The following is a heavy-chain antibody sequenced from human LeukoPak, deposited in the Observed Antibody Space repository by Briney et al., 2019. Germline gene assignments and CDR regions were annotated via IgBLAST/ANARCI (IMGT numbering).Heavy chain of an antibody. CDR2: ISGSGGST. CDR1: GFTFSSSA. J-gene: IGHJ3*02. V-gene: IGHV3-23*01. Sequence: RGSLILSCAASGFTFSSSAMIWVRHPPRKGLEWVSSISGSGGSTYYADSVKGRFTISRDNSKNTLYLQMNSLRAEDTAVYYCAKDLAGSSGYYYRDDAFDTWGQGTMVTVSS. CDR3: AKDLAGSSGYYYRDDAFDT. D-gene: IGHD3-22*01.